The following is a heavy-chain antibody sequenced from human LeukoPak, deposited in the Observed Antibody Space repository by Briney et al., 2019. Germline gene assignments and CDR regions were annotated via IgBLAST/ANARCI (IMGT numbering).Heavy chain of an antibody. CDR3: ARGASYYDCWSGSYYFDY. J-gene: IGHJ4*02. CDR2: INPSGGST. Sequence: ASVKVSCKASGYTFTSYYMHWVRQAPGQGLEWMGIINPSGGSTSYAQKFQGRVTMTRDTSTSTVYMELSSLRSEDTAVYYCARGASYYDCWSGSYYFDYWGQGTLVTVSS. D-gene: IGHD3-3*01. CDR1: GYTFTSYY. V-gene: IGHV1-46*03.